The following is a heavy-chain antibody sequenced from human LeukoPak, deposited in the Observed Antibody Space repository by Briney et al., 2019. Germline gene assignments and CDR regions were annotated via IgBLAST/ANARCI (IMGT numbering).Heavy chain of an antibody. CDR3: ARTYYYYYYMDV. CDR2: INHSGST. CDR1: GGSISSSSYY. Sequence: SETLSLTCTVSGGSISSSSYYWGWIRQPPGKGLEWTGEINHSGSTNYNPSLKSRVTISVDTSKNQFSLKLSSVTAADTAVYYCARTYYYYYYMDVWGKGTTVTVSS. J-gene: IGHJ6*03. V-gene: IGHV4-39*07.